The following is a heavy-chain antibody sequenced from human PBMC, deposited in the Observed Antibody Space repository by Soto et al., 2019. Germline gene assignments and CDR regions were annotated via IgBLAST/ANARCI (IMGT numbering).Heavy chain of an antibody. D-gene: IGHD6-13*01. CDR1: GFTFDDYA. Sequence: EVQLVESGGGLVQPGRSLRLSCAASGFTFDDYAMHWVRQAPGKGLEWVSGISWNSGSIGYADSVKGRFTISRDNAKNSLYLQMNRLRAEDTALYYCAKDKGSSWSFGAFDIWGQGTMVTVSS. V-gene: IGHV3-9*01. J-gene: IGHJ3*02. CDR2: ISWNSGSI. CDR3: AKDKGSSWSFGAFDI.